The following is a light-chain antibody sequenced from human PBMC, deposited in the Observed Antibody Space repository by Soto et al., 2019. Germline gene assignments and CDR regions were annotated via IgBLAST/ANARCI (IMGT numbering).Light chain of an antibody. CDR3: QQYDKSPRT. V-gene: IGKV3-20*01. CDR2: GAS. J-gene: IGKJ1*01. CDR1: QSVSSSF. Sequence: EIVLTQSPGTLSLSPGARATLSCRASQSVSSSFLAWYQQKPGQAPRLLIYGASSRATGIPDRFSGSGSGTDFTLTISRREPEDFAVYYCQQYDKSPRTVGQGTKVEIK.